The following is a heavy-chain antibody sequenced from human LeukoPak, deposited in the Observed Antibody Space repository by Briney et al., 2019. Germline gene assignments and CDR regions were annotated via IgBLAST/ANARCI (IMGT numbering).Heavy chain of an antibody. J-gene: IGHJ4*02. V-gene: IGHV3-15*01. CDR2: IKSKSDGGTT. CDR3: TADIEGASRAIDY. CDR1: GFTFSSAW. D-gene: IGHD1-26*01. Sequence: GGSLRLSCAASGFTFSSAWMTWVRQAPGKGLESVGRIKSKSDGGTTDYAAPVKGRFTISRDDSKNTLYLQMNSLKTEDTAVYYCTADIEGASRAIDYWGQGTLVTVSS.